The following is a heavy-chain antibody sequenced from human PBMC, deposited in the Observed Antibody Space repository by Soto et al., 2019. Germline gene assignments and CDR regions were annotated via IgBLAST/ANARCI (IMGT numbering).Heavy chain of an antibody. CDR2: IKQDGSER. D-gene: IGHD3-22*01. J-gene: IGHJ4*02. CDR3: VRGGVHYYDNSFDY. V-gene: IGHV3-7*03. CDR1: GFTFSDSW. Sequence: EVQLVESGGGLVQPGGSLRLSCTASGFTFSDSWMTWVRQAPGKGLEWVSNIKQDGSERNYVNSVKGRFTISRDNAKNSVFLEMNSLRAEDTAVYYCVRGGVHYYDNSFDYWGQGTLVTVSS.